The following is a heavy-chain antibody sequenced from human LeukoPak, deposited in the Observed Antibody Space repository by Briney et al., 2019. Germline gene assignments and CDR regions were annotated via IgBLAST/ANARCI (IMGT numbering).Heavy chain of an antibody. CDR3: AREVKSFIDY. J-gene: IGHJ4*02. V-gene: IGHV4-61*01. Sequence: SETLSLTCNVSGASVNSGSSYWTWIRQPPGKGLEWIGYIYYSGSTNYNPSLKSRVTISVDTSKNQFSLKLSSVTAADTAVYYCAREVKSFIDYWGQGTLVTVSS. CDR2: IYYSGST. CDR1: GASVNSGSSY. D-gene: IGHD3-16*02.